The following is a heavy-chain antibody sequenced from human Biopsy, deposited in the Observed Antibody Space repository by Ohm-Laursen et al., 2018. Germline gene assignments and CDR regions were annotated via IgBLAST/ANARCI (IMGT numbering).Heavy chain of an antibody. J-gene: IGHJ4*02. V-gene: IGHV4-34*01. CDR3: GNEVHGRDY. Sequence: TLSLTCSVSGGSFSGYYWSWIRQPPGKGLEWIGKINHRGSTNYNPSLKSRVTISVDTSKNQFSLKLRSVTAADTAVYFCGNEVHGRDYWGLGALVTVSS. CDR2: INHRGST. D-gene: IGHD2-15*01. CDR1: GGSFSGYY.